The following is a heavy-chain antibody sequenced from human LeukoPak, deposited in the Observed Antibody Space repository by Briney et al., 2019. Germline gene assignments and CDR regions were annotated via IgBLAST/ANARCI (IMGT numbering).Heavy chain of an antibody. CDR3: ARLMGARYYYGMDV. D-gene: IGHD1-26*01. CDR1: GYTFTSYG. J-gene: IGHJ6*02. Sequence: ASVKVSCKASGYTFTSYGISWVRQAPGQGLEWMGWISAYNGNTNYAQKLQGRVTMTTDTSTSTAYMELRSLRSDDTAVYYCARLMGARYYYGMDVWGQGTTVTVSS. V-gene: IGHV1-18*01. CDR2: ISAYNGNT.